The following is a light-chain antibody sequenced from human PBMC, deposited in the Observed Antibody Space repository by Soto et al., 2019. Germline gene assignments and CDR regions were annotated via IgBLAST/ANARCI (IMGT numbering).Light chain of an antibody. CDR3: HQYGSLVT. CDR2: GAS. Sequence: EIVLTQSPGTLFLSPGERATLSCRASQSVSSSYLAWYQQKPGQAPRLLIYGASSRATGIPDRFSGSGSGTDFTLTISRLEPEDFAVYYCHQYGSLVTFGGGTKVEI. J-gene: IGKJ4*01. CDR1: QSVSSSY. V-gene: IGKV3-20*01.